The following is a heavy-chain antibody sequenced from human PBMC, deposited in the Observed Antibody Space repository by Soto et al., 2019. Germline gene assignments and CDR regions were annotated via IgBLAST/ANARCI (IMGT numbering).Heavy chain of an antibody. CDR1: GGSISGYY. CDR3: ARDLVGYCGTDCYPLDV. V-gene: IGHV4-59*01. CDR2: MYNTGST. J-gene: IGHJ6*02. Sequence: PSETLSLTCTVSGGSISGYYWSWIRQPPGKGLEWIGYMYNTGSTVYNPSFKSRVTISVDTSKNQFSLKLNSVTAADTAVYYCARDLVGYCGTDCYPLDVCGQVTTVTVS. D-gene: IGHD2-21*02.